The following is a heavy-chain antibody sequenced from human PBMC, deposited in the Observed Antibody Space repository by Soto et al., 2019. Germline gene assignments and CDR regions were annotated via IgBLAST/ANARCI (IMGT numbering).Heavy chain of an antibody. J-gene: IGHJ6*02. V-gene: IGHV3-33*01. CDR2: IWYDGSNK. CDR1: GFTFSSYG. CDR3: ARDPIPNIYYYGMDV. Sequence: QVQLVESGGGVVQPGRSLRLSCAASGFTFSSYGMHWVRQAPGKGLEWVAVIWYDGSNKYYADSVKGRFTISRDNSKNTLYLQMNSLRAEDTAVYYCARDPIPNIYYYGMDVWGQGTMVTVS. D-gene: IGHD2-21*01.